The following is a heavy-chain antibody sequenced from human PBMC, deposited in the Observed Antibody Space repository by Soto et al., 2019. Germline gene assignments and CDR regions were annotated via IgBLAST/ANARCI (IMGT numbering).Heavy chain of an antibody. V-gene: IGHV4-59*01. CDR3: ARNNIVVVPAAIEGGDYYYYYLDV. D-gene: IGHD2-2*01. CDR1: GGSISSYY. CDR2: IYYSGST. J-gene: IGHJ6*03. Sequence: SETLSLTCTVSGGSISSYYWSWIRQPPGKGLEWIGYIYYSGSTNYNPSLKSRVTISVDTSKNQFSLKLSSVTAADTAVYYCARNNIVVVPAAIEGGDYYYYYLDVWGKGTTVTVSS.